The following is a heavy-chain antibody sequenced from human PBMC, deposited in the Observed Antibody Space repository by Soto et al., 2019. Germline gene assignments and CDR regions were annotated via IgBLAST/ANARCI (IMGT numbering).Heavy chain of an antibody. V-gene: IGHV3-48*03. CDR2: IKGLDNTI. CDR3: ARSSGAYRPFDS. J-gene: IGHJ4*02. Sequence: EVLPVESGGGLVQPGGSLRLSCAASGFTFSSYEMNWVRQAPGKGLEWISHIKGLDNTIYYAGSVKGRFTISSDNAKSSLYLQMNSLRAEDTAVYYCARSSGAYRPFDSWGQGTLVTVSS. CDR1: GFTFSSYE. D-gene: IGHD2-15*01.